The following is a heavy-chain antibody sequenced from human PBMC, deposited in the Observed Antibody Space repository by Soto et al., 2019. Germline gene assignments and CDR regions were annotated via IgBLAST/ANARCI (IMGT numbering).Heavy chain of an antibody. D-gene: IGHD1-26*01. CDR2: ISYEGRIQ. CDR3: AKEGTTKRSYYFDF. V-gene: IGHV3-30*04. J-gene: IGHJ4*02. CDR1: GFTFSSYA. Sequence: PGGSLRLSCAASGFTFSSYAMHWVRQAPGKGLEWVAVISYEGRIQYYADSVKGRFTISRDNSKDTLYLQMNSLRAEDTAVYYCAKEGTTKRSYYFDFWGQGTLVTVSS.